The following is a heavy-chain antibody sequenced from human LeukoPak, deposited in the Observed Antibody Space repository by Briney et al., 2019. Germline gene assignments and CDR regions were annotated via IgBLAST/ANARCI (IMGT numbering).Heavy chain of an antibody. J-gene: IGHJ2*01. Sequence: GGSLRLSCVVSGFPLSRHGMHWVRQAPGKGLEDVSAISSNGIDTFYANSVKGRFTVSRDDSKNTVYLHMGSLRVEDMAVYYWVEWTNYYFALWGRGTLVTVSS. CDR2: ISSNGIDT. D-gene: IGHD2-8*01. CDR1: GFPLSRHG. CDR3: VEWTNYYFAL. V-gene: IGHV3-64*01.